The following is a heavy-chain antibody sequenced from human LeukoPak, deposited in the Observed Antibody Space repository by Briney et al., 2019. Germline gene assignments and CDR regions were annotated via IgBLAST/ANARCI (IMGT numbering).Heavy chain of an antibody. V-gene: IGHV4-4*07. CDR1: GGSISSYY. D-gene: IGHD6-19*01. Sequence: SETLSLTCTVSGGSISSYYWSWIRQPAGKGLEWIGRIYTSGSTTYIPSLKSRVTLSVDTSKNQFSLKVTSVTAADTAVYYCARGPHSSGWYSFDYWGQGTLVTVSS. J-gene: IGHJ4*02. CDR3: ARGPHSSGWYSFDY. CDR2: IYTSGST.